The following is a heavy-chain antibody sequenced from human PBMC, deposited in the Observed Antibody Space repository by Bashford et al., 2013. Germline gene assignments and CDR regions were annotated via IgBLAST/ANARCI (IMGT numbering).Heavy chain of an antibody. D-gene: IGHD1-26*01. J-gene: IGHJ3*02. Sequence: GSLRLSCAASGFKFSIYAMSWVRQAPGKGLEWVSTHGGGENVYYSDSVKGRFTISRDNAKNSLYLQMNSLRAEDTAVYYCARDDGRYYVFDIVGPRDNGHRXL. CDR1: GFKFSIYA. CDR2: HGGGENV. V-gene: IGHV3-23*01. CDR3: ARDDGRYYVFDI.